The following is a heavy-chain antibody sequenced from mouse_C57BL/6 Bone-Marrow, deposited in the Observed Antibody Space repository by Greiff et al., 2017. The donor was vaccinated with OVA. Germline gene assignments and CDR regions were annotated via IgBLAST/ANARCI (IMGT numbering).Heavy chain of an antibody. Sequence: EVQRVESGPGLVKPSQSLSLTCSVTGYSITSGYYWNWIRQFPGNKLEWMGYISYDGSNNYNPSLKNRISITRDTSKNQFFLKLNPVTTEDTATYYCARGGPFITTVVATYYFDYWGQGTTLTVSS. CDR1: GYSITSGYY. V-gene: IGHV3-6*01. CDR3: ARGGPFITTVVATYYFDY. CDR2: ISYDGSN. J-gene: IGHJ2*01. D-gene: IGHD1-1*01.